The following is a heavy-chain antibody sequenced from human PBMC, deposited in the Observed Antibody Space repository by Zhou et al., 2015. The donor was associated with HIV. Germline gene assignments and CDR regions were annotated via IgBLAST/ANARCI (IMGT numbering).Heavy chain of an antibody. V-gene: IGHV1-69*01. CDR1: GYTFISYY. D-gene: IGHD2-15*01. J-gene: IGHJ6*02. CDR3: ARDLGCSGGSCSTTRNYYYYYGMDV. CDR2: IIPIFGTA. Sequence: QVQLMQSGAEVKKPGASVKVSCKASGYTFISYYIHWVRQAPGQGLEWMGGIIPIFGTANYAQKFQGRVTITADESTSTAYMELSSLRSEDTAVYYCARDLGCSGGSCSTTRNYYYYYGMDVWGQGTTVTVSS.